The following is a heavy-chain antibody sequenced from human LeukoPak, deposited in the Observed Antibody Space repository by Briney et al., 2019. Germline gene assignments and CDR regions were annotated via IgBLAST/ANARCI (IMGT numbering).Heavy chain of an antibody. D-gene: IGHD3-9*01. Sequence: SETLSLTCTVSGGSISSYYWSWIRQPPGKGLEWIGYIYYSGSTNYNPSLKSRVTISVDTSKNQFSLKLSSVTAADTAVYYCARVGTELRYFDWFDGLDYWRQGTLVTVSS. CDR3: ARVGTELRYFDWFDGLDY. V-gene: IGHV4-59*01. J-gene: IGHJ4*02. CDR1: GGSISSYY. CDR2: IYYSGST.